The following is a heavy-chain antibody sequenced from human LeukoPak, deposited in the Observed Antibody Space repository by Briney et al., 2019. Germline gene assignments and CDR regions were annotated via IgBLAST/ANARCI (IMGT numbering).Heavy chain of an antibody. Sequence: GGSLRLSCAASGFTFSSYEMNWVRQAPGNGLEWVSVIYSGGSTYYADSVKGRFTISRDNSKNTLYLQMNSLRAEDTAVYYCARDLMWSRDGYNYDIWGQGTLVTVSS. CDR3: ARDLMWSRDGYNYDI. V-gene: IGHV3-66*01. D-gene: IGHD5-24*01. CDR1: GFTFSSYE. J-gene: IGHJ4*02. CDR2: IYSGGST.